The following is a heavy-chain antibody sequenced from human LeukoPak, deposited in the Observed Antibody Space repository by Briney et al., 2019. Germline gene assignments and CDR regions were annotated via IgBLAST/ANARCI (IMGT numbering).Heavy chain of an antibody. Sequence: GGSLRLSCAAPGYTFNTYAIYWVRQAPGKGPEWVSGICGSGGCTYYADSVKGRFTISRDNSKNTVYLQMNSLTADDTAVYYCAKTTVGYSSGRYPGWPADCWGQGTLVTVSP. CDR2: ICGSGGCT. J-gene: IGHJ4*02. D-gene: IGHD6-19*01. V-gene: IGHV3-23*01. CDR1: GYTFNTYA. CDR3: AKTTVGYSSGRYPGWPADC.